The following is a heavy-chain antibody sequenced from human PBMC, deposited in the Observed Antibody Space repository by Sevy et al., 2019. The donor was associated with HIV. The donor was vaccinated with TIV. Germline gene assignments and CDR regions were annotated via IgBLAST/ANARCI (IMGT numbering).Heavy chain of an antibody. CDR2: IYYSGST. J-gene: IGHJ5*02. Sequence: SETLSLTCTVSGGSISGYYWSWIRQPPGKGLEWIGYIYYSGSTNYNPSLKSRVTISVDTSKNQFSLKLSSVTAADTAVYYCARGVRYYDFWSGYPWFDPWGQGTLVTVSS. D-gene: IGHD3-3*01. V-gene: IGHV4-59*01. CDR3: ARGVRYYDFWSGYPWFDP. CDR1: GGSISGYY.